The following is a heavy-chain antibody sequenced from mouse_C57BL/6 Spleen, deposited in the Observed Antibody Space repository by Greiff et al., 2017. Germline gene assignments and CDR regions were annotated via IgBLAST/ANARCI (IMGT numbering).Heavy chain of an antibody. V-gene: IGHV3-6*01. CDR2: ISYDGSN. CDR3: AREAYYSNSFAY. Sequence: ESGPGLVKPSQSLSLTCSVTGYSITSGYYWNWLRQFPGNKLKWMGYISYDGSNNYNPSLKNRISITRDPSKNQFFLKLNSVTTEDTATYYCAREAYYSNSFAYWGQGTLVTVSA. D-gene: IGHD2-5*01. CDR1: GYSITSGYY. J-gene: IGHJ3*01.